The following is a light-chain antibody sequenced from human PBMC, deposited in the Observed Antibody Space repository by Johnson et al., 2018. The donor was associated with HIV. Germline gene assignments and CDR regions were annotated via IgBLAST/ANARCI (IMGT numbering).Light chain of an antibody. CDR2: ENK. Sequence: QSMLTQPPSVSAAPGQKVTISCSGSSSNIGSHYVSWYQQVPGTAPKLLINENKKRPSGIPDRFSGSKSGTSATLDITGLPTGDEADYYCGTWDNSLSTGAVFGTGTKVTVL. V-gene: IGLV1-51*02. CDR3: GTWDNSLSTGAV. CDR1: SSNIGSHY. J-gene: IGLJ1*01.